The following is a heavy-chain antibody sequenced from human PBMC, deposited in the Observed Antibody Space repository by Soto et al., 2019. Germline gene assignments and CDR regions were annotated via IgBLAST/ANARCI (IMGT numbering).Heavy chain of an antibody. CDR3: ARHRYSRSGCFDH. CDR2: TYYRSRFFS. Sequence: LSLTCAISGDSVSSYSAAWNWIRQSPSGGLEWLGRTYYRSRFFSDYAESPKSRIIINPDTSKNQFSLQMKSVTPEDTAVYYCARHRYSRSGCFDHWGQGTPVTVSS. D-gene: IGHD6-6*01. V-gene: IGHV6-1*01. CDR1: GDSVSSYSAA. J-gene: IGHJ5*02.